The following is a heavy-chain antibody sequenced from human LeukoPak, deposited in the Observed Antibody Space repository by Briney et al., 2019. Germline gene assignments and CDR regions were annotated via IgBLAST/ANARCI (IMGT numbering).Heavy chain of an antibody. CDR2: IYPGDSDT. J-gene: IGHJ4*02. V-gene: IGHV5-51*01. Sequence: GESLKISCKGSGYSFTSYWIGWVRQLPGKGLEWMGIIYPGDSDTRYSPSFQGQVTISADKSISTAYLQWSSLKASDTATYYCARSYSTSSCDYWGQGTLVTVSS. D-gene: IGHD6-6*01. CDR3: ARSYSTSSCDY. CDR1: GYSFTSYW.